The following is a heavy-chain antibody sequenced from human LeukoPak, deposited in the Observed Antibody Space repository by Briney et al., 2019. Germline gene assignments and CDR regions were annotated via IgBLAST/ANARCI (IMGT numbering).Heavy chain of an antibody. CDR3: TTWDGVD. J-gene: IGHJ3*01. CDR1: GFTFSNAL. V-gene: IGHV3-15*01. D-gene: IGHD1-26*01. CDR2: IKSKSDGGTT. Sequence: PGGSLRLSCAASGFTFSNALMTWVRQAPGKGLEWVGHIKSKSDGGTTDCAAPVKGRFTISRDDSKNTLSLQMNSLKSEDTAVYYCTTWDGVDWGQGTKATVSS.